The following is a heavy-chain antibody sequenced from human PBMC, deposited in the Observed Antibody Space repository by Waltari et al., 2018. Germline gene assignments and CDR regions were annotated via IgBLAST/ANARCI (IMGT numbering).Heavy chain of an antibody. Sequence: QVQLQQWGAGLLKPSETLSLTCAVYGGSFSGYYWSWIRQPPGKGLEWIGEINHSESTNYNPSLKSRVTISVDTSKNQFSLKLSSVTAADTAVYYCASYDSSGEFDYWGQGTLVTVSS. CDR1: GGSFSGYY. D-gene: IGHD3-22*01. CDR3: ASYDSSGEFDY. V-gene: IGHV4-34*01. J-gene: IGHJ4*02. CDR2: INHSEST.